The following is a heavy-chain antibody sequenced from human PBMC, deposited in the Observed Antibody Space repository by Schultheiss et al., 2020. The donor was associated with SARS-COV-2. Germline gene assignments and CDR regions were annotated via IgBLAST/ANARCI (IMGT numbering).Heavy chain of an antibody. CDR2: IYYSGST. Sequence: SETLSLTCTVSGGSISSYYWSWIRQPPGKGLEWIGYIYYSGSTYYNPSLKSRVTISVDTSKNQFSLKLSSVTAADTAVYYCARDRSDIVLMVYAATGGMDVWGQGTTVTVSS. J-gene: IGHJ6*02. CDR3: ARDRSDIVLMVYAATGGMDV. D-gene: IGHD2-8*01. CDR1: GGSISSYY. V-gene: IGHV4-59*12.